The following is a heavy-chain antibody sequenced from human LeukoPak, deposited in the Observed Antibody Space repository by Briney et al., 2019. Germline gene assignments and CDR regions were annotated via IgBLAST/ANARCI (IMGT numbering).Heavy chain of an antibody. V-gene: IGHV3-21*01. CDR1: GFTFSSYA. Sequence: PGGSLRLSCAVSGFTFSSYAMNWVRQAPGKGLEWVSSISSSSSYIYYADSVKGRFTISRDNAKNSLYLQMNSLRAEDTAVYYCARGPYSSSSSYNYWGQGTLVTVSS. J-gene: IGHJ4*02. D-gene: IGHD6-6*01. CDR2: ISSSSSYI. CDR3: ARGPYSSSSSYNY.